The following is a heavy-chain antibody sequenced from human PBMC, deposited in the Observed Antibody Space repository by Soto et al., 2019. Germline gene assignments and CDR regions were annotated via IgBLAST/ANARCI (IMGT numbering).Heavy chain of an antibody. D-gene: IGHD2-2*01. CDR3: ASTFWRPSYFFYAMDV. CDR2: IIPFFGTT. J-gene: IGHJ6*02. Sequence: QVQLVQSGAEVKKPGSSVKVSCKASGGTFNNFAITWVRQAPGQGLEWMGGIIPFFGTTNYAQNFQGRVTIIADEFTSTAYMELSSLRSEDTAVYYCASTFWRPSYFFYAMDVWGQGTTVFVSS. V-gene: IGHV1-69*01. CDR1: GGTFNNFA.